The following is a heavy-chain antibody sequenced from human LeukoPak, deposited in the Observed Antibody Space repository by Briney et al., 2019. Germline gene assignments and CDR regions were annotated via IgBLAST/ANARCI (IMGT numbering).Heavy chain of an antibody. CDR1: GLTFSSSW. J-gene: IGHJ4*02. CDR3: ANRPARIAAAGTFDY. CDR2: INPDGNKK. D-gene: IGHD6-13*01. V-gene: IGHV3-7*03. Sequence: GGSLRLSCAVSGLTFSSSWMDWVRQAPGKGLEWVASINPDGNKKYSADSVKGRFTISRDNSKNTLYLQMNSLRAEDTAVYYCANRPARIAAAGTFDYWGQGTLVTVSS.